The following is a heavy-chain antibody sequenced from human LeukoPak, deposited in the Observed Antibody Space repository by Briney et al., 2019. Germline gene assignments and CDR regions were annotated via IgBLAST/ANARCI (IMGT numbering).Heavy chain of an antibody. D-gene: IGHD3-22*01. J-gene: IGHJ4*02. Sequence: ASVKVSCKASGYTFTGYYMHWVRQAPGQGLEWMGWINPNSGGTNYAQKFQGRVTMTRDTSISTAYMELSRLRSDDTAVYYCARDTARYSSDTSGYYGFDYWGQGTLVTVSS. CDR2: INPNSGGT. CDR1: GYTFTGYY. CDR3: ARDTARYSSDTSGYYGFDY. V-gene: IGHV1-2*02.